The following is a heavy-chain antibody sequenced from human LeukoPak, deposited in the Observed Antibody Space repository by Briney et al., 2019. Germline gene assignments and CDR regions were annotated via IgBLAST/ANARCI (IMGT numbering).Heavy chain of an antibody. D-gene: IGHD6-19*01. CDR2: ISSSGGRT. V-gene: IGHV3-23*01. Sequence: GGSLRLSCAASGFTFSSYAMSWVRQAPGKGLEWVSAISSSGGRTSYVDSVKGRFTISRDNSKNTLYLQMNSLRAQDTAVYYCAKDGREQWLVPYYFDYWGQGALVTVSS. J-gene: IGHJ4*02. CDR1: GFTFSSYA. CDR3: AKDGREQWLVPYYFDY.